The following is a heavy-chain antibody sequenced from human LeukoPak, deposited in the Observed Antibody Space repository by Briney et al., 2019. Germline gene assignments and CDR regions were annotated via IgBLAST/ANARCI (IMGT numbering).Heavy chain of an antibody. CDR2: IYHSGIT. J-gene: IGHJ4*02. CDR3: ASDVEVTFFDS. CDR1: GGSISNYF. D-gene: IGHD2-21*02. V-gene: IGHV4-59*01. Sequence: SETLSLTCTVSGGSISNYFRSWIRQPPGKGLEWIGYIYHSGITKYNPSLKSRATLSVDMSKNQISLKLSSVTAADTAVYYCASDVEVTFFDSWGQGTLVTVSS.